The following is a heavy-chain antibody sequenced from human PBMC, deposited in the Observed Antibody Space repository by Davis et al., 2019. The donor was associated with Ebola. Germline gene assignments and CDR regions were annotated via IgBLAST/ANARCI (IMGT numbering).Heavy chain of an antibody. J-gene: IGHJ4*02. Sequence: SETLSLTCTVSGGSISSGDYYWSWIRQPPGKGLEWIGYIYYSGDTYYNPSLKSRVTISLDTSKNQFSLKLSSVTAADTAVYYCARLLRSGPYYFDYWGQGTLVTVSS. CDR3: ARLLRSGPYYFDY. CDR2: IYYSGDT. D-gene: IGHD3-3*01. CDR1: GGSISSGDYY. V-gene: IGHV4-30-4*01.